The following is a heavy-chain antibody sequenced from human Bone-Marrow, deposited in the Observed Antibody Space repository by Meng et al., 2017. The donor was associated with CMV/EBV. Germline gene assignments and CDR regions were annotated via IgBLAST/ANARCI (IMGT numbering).Heavy chain of an antibody. D-gene: IGHD3-22*01. Sequence: SRGSLISSIWWSWFRPPPGKRLDWIGEIYHSGSTHYNPSLKSRVTISVDKSKNQFSLKLSSVTAADTAVYYCARVTDDSSGYYGAFDYWGQGTLVTVSS. CDR2: IYHSGST. CDR1: RGSLISSIW. J-gene: IGHJ4*02. V-gene: IGHV4-4*02. CDR3: ARVTDDSSGYYGAFDY.